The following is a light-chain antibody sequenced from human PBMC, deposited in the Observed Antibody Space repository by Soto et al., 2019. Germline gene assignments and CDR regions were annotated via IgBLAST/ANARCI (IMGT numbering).Light chain of an antibody. V-gene: IGLV2-14*01. CDR3: TSYTNRYTYV. CDR1: SSDVGGYNY. CDR2: NVN. J-gene: IGLJ1*01. Sequence: QSVLTQPPSASGSPGQSVTISCTGTSSDVGGYNYVSWYQQHPGKAPKLMIYNVNNRPSGVSFRFSGSKSGNTASLTISGLQTEDEADYYCTSYTNRYTYVFGTGTKVTVL.